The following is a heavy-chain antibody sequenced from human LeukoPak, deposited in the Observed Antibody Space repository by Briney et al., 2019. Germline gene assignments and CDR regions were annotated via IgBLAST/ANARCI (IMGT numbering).Heavy chain of an antibody. Sequence: ASVKVSCKASGYTFTGYYMHWVRQAPGQGLEWMGWINPNSGGTNYAQKFQGGVTLTRDTSVTTFYMEVSRLTFDDTAVYFCARYNWNDVVSALDYWGQGTLVTVSS. CDR2: INPNSGGT. CDR3: ARYNWNDVVSALDY. D-gene: IGHD1-1*01. V-gene: IGHV1-2*02. J-gene: IGHJ4*02. CDR1: GYTFTGYY.